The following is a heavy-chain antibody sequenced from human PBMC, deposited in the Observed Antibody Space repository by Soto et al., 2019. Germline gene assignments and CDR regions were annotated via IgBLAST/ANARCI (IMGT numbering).Heavy chain of an antibody. CDR1: GASMGRYY. V-gene: IGHV4-59*01. CDR2: ISDSETT. Sequence: SETRSLTCTVSGASMGRYYWSWIRQSPGKGLEWIGYISDSETTNYSPSLRSRVTISLETSKSQFSLKLSSVTAADTAVYCCARVDYYGAGTYLFDYWGPGTLVTVSS. D-gene: IGHD3-10*01. CDR3: ARVDYYGAGTYLFDY. J-gene: IGHJ4*02.